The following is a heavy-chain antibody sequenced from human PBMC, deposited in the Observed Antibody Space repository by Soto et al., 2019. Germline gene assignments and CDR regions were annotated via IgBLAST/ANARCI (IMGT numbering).Heavy chain of an antibody. CDR1: EFIFSNYN. J-gene: IGHJ6*02. D-gene: IGHD4-17*01. Sequence: GGSLRLSCAASEFIFSNYNMNWVRQAPGKGLEWVSFISSSGTYIYYADSVKGRFTVARDNAKNSLYLQMNSLRAEDTAVYFCARDPRTSVTPHTYYYHGMDVWGQGTTVTV. CDR2: ISSSGTYI. CDR3: ARDPRTSVTPHTYYYHGMDV. V-gene: IGHV3-21*01.